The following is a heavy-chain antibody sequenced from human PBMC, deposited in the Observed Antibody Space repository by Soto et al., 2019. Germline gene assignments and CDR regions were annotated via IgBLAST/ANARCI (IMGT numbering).Heavy chain of an antibody. J-gene: IGHJ6*02. CDR1: GYNFGSFW. CDR3: ARHGGAGAPPRSGLYSDYFFSGMDV. V-gene: IGHV5-51*01. CDR2: IFPADSDI. Sequence: GESLKISCKGSGYNFGSFWVGWVRQMPGKGLEWMGIIFPADSDIRYSPSFQGQVTISADKSTNTAYLQWSSLKASDTAMYFWARHGGAGAPPRSGLYSDYFFSGMDVWGQGTTVTVSS. D-gene: IGHD3-3*01.